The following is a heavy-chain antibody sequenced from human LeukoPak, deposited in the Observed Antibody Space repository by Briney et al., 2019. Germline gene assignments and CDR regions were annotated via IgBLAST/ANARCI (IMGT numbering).Heavy chain of an antibody. V-gene: IGHV4-61*02. Sequence: KASQTLSLTCTVSGGSISSGSYYWSWIRQPAGKGLEWIGRIYTSGSTNYNPSLKSRVTISVDTSKNQFSLKLSSVTAADTAVYYCARGQVGATNYFDYWGQGTLVTVSS. CDR3: ARGQVGATNYFDY. J-gene: IGHJ4*02. D-gene: IGHD1-26*01. CDR1: GGSISSGSYY. CDR2: IYTSGST.